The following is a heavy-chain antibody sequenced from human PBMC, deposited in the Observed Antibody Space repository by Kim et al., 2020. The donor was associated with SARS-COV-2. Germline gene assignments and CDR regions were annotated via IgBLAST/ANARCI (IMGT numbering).Heavy chain of an antibody. CDR3: GRGFDY. V-gene: IGHV4-59*12. Sequence: YYRGSTNHNPSRSSRVTLSVDTSTNQFARKRSSVTAADTAVYYCGRGFDYWGQGTLVTVSS. J-gene: IGHJ4*02. D-gene: IGHD2-15*01. CDR2: YYRGST.